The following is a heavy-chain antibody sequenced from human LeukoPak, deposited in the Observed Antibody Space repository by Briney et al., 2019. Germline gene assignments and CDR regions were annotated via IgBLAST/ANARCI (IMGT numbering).Heavy chain of an antibody. J-gene: IGHJ4*02. D-gene: IGHD3-22*01. CDR3: ARDRDYYDSSGYYLDY. CDR2: IIPIFGTA. Sequence: SVKVSCKASGGTFSSYAVSWVRQAPGQGLEWMGGIIPIFGTANYAQKFQGRVTITTDESTSTAYMELSSLRSEDTAVYYCARDRDYYDSSGYYLDYWGQGTLVTVSS. CDR1: GGTFSSYA. V-gene: IGHV1-69*05.